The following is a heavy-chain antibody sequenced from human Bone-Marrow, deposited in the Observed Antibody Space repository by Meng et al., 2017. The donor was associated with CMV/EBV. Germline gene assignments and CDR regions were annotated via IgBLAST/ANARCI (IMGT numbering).Heavy chain of an antibody. CDR1: SSDG. J-gene: IGHJ4*02. D-gene: IGHD3-3*01. CDR3: ASGGRGTYYDFWSGYSYFDY. V-gene: IGHV1-18*01. CDR2: ISAYNGNT. Sequence: SSDGISWVREAHGQGLEWMGWISAYNGNTNYAQKLQGRVTMTTDTSTSTAYMELRSLRSDDTAVYYCASGGRGTYYDFWSGYSYFDYWGQGTLVTVSS.